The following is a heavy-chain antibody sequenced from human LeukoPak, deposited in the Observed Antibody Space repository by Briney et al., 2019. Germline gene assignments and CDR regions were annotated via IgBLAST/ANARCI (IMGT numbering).Heavy chain of an antibody. CDR2: IIPILGIA. Sequence: GASVKVSCKASGGTFSSYAISWVRQAPGQGLEWMGRIIPILGIANYAQKFQGRVTITADKSTSTAYMELSSLRSEDTAVYYCARRPRQGYCSGGSCYSDYWGQGTLVTVSS. D-gene: IGHD2-15*01. J-gene: IGHJ4*02. CDR3: ARRPRQGYCSGGSCYSDY. CDR1: GGTFSSYA. V-gene: IGHV1-69*04.